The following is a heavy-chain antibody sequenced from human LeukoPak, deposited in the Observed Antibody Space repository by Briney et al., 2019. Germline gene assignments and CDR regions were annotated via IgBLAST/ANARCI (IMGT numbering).Heavy chain of an antibody. J-gene: IGHJ6*03. D-gene: IGHD6-6*01. CDR2: IIPILGIA. Sequence: SVKVSCKASGGTFSSYTISWVRQAPGQGLEWMGRIIPILGIANYAQKFQGRVTITADKSTRTAYMELSSLRSEDTAVYYCARAGRAARSYYYYYMDVWGKGTTVTVSS. V-gene: IGHV1-69*02. CDR3: ARAGRAARSYYYYYMDV. CDR1: GGTFSSYT.